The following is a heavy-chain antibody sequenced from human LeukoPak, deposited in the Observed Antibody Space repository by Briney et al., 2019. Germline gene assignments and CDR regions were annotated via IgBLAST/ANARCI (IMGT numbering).Heavy chain of an antibody. V-gene: IGHV3-66*01. J-gene: IGHJ6*02. CDR3: AIGGVIWRMDV. D-gene: IGHD2/OR15-2a*01. CDR2: VYPGGFT. Sequence: VQPGGSLRLSCAVSGFTVTSNYMSWVRPAPGKGLEWVSVVYPGGFTYHADSVKGRFTISRDTSKNTVYLQMNSLRAEDTAVYYCAIGGVIWRMDVWGQGTTVTVSS. CDR1: GFTVTSNY.